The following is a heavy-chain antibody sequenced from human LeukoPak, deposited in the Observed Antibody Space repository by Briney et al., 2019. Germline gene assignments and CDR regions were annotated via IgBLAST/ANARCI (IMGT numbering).Heavy chain of an antibody. CDR2: IYSGGTT. Sequence: GGSLRLSCAASGFTVSSDYMNWVRQAPGKGLEWVSVIYSGGTTFYADSVKGRFTISRDNSKNTLYLQMNSLRAEDTAVYYCAKFNVWWSIDYWGQGTLVTVSS. V-gene: IGHV3-53*01. CDR3: AKFNVWWSIDY. CDR1: GFTVSSDY. J-gene: IGHJ4*02. D-gene: IGHD2-8*02.